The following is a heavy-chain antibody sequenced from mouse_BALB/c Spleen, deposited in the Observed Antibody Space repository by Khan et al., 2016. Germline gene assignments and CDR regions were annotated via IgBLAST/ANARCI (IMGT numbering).Heavy chain of an antibody. CDR3: VRSLFYYAMDY. V-gene: IGHV3-2*02. J-gene: IGHJ4*01. CDR2: ISYSGTT. Sequence: EVQLQESGPGLVKPSQSLSLTCTVTGFSITSDYAWNWIRQFPRNKLEWMGYISYSGTTRYTPSLKSRISITRDTSKNQVFLQLNSVTTEDTATYYCVRSLFYYAMDYWGQGTSVTVSS. CDR1: GFSITSDYA.